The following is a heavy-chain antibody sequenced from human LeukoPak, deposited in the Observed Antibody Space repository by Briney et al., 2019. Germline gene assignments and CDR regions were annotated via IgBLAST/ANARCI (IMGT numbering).Heavy chain of an antibody. CDR3: AGGIVATIPFGY. D-gene: IGHD5-12*01. CDR1: GGSISSSSYY. Sequence: SETPSLTCTVSGGSISSSSYYWGWIRQPPGKGLEWIGSIYYSGSTYYNPSLKGRVTISVDTSKNQFSLKLSSVTAADTAVYYCAGGIVATIPFGYWGQGTLVTVSS. J-gene: IGHJ4*02. V-gene: IGHV4-39*05. CDR2: IYYSGST.